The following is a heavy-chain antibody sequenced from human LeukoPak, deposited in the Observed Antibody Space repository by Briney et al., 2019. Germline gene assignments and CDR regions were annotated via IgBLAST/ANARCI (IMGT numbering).Heavy chain of an antibody. Sequence: SETLSLTCAVYGGSFSGYYWSWIRQPPGKGLEWVGEINHSGSTNYNPSLKSRVTISVDTSKNQFSLKLSSVTAADTAVYYCARGRPYRNLYFDYWGQGTLVTVSS. CDR2: INHSGST. CDR3: ARGRPYRNLYFDY. D-gene: IGHD1-26*01. V-gene: IGHV4-34*01. CDR1: GGSFSGYY. J-gene: IGHJ4*02.